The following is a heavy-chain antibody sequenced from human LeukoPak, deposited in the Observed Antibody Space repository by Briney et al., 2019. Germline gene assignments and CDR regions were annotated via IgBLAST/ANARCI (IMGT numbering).Heavy chain of an antibody. V-gene: IGHV4-61*02. Sequence: SQTLSPTCTVSGGSISSGSYYWSWIRQPAGKGLEWIGRIYTSGSTNYNPSPKSRVTISVDTSKNQFSLKLSSVTAADTAVYYCARWRYGSGKYFDYWGQGTLVTVSS. D-gene: IGHD3-10*01. CDR2: IYTSGST. CDR3: ARWRYGSGKYFDY. CDR1: GGSISSGSYY. J-gene: IGHJ4*02.